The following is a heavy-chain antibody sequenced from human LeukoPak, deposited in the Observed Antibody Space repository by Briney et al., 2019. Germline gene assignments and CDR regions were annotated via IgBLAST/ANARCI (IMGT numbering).Heavy chain of an antibody. CDR2: VSGSGGST. CDR3: AKRGVVIRVILVGFHKEAYYFDS. D-gene: IGHD3-22*01. V-gene: IGHV3-23*01. Sequence: PGGSLRHSCAASGFTSSSYAMSWVRQAPGKGLEWASHVSGSGGSTYYADSVKGRSTISRDNSKITLYLQMNRMRAEDTAVYFCAKRGVVIRVILVGFHKEAYYFDSWGQGALVTVSS. CDR1: GFTSSSYA. J-gene: IGHJ4*02.